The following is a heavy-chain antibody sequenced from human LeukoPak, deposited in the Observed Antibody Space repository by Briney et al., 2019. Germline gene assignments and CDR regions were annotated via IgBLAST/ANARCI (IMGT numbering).Heavy chain of an antibody. D-gene: IGHD3-9*01. J-gene: IGHJ4*02. CDR3: ARGDILTGYFREFGFFDY. V-gene: IGHV4-34*01. CDR1: GGSFSGYY. CDR2: INHSGST. Sequence: SETLSLTCAVYGGSFSGYYWSWIRQPPGKGLEWIGEINHSGSTNYNPSLKSRVTISVDTSKNQFSLKLSSVTAADTAVYYCARGDILTGYFREFGFFDYWRQGTLVTVSS.